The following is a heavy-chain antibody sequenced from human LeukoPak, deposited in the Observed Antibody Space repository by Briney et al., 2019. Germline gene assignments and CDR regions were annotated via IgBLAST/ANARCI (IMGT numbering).Heavy chain of an antibody. V-gene: IGHV3-23*01. CDR2: ISGSGGST. CDR1: GFTFSSYA. J-gene: IGHJ4*02. D-gene: IGHD3-22*01. Sequence: PGGSLRLSCAASGFTFSSYAMSWVRQAPGKGLEWVSAISGSGGSTYYADSVKGRFTISRDNSKNTLYLQMNSLRAEDTAVYYCAKMRYYYDSSGYFDYWGQGTLVTVSS. CDR3: AKMRYYYDSSGYFDY.